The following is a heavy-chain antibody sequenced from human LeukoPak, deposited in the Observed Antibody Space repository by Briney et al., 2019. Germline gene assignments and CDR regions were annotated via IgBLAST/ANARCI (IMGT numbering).Heavy chain of an antibody. V-gene: IGHV4-59*01. Sequence: SETLSLTCTVSGGSISSYYWSWIRQPPGKGLEWIGLIHSTGRTNYNPSLSSRVTISLDTSINQFSLKVTSVTAADTATYYCARDFLGDSGATAYWGQGTLVTVSS. J-gene: IGHJ4*02. CDR1: GGSISSYY. CDR3: ARDFLGDSGATAY. CDR2: IHSTGRT. D-gene: IGHD6-19*01.